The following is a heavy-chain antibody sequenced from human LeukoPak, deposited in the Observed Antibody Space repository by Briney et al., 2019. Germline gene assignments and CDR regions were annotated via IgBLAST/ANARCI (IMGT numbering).Heavy chain of an antibody. CDR1: GFTFNNYA. Sequence: PGGSLRLSCAASGFTFNNYAMSWVRQAPGKGLEWVSSISGSGSSTWYADSVKGRFTISRDNSKNTLYLQMNGLRAEDTAVYYCAKGVRSGKYYYASSGYSFDSRGQGTLVTVSS. CDR2: ISGSGSST. CDR3: AKGVRSGKYYYASSGYSFDS. V-gene: IGHV3-23*01. D-gene: IGHD3-22*01. J-gene: IGHJ4*02.